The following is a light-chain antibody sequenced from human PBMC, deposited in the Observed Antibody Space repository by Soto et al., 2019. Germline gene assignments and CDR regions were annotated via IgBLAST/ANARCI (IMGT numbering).Light chain of an antibody. Sequence: SALTQPASVSGSPGQSVTISCTGTSSDIALYNYVSWYQQHPDKAPKLVIYEVTHRHSGVSNRFSGSKSGNTASLTISGLQTDDEADYYCSSYTSSRSLVFGTGTKVTVL. J-gene: IGLJ1*01. CDR3: SSYTSSRSLV. V-gene: IGLV2-14*01. CDR1: SSDIALYNY. CDR2: EVT.